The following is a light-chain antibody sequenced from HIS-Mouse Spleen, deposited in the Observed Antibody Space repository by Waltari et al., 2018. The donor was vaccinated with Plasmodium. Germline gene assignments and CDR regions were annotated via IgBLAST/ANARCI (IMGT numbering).Light chain of an antibody. CDR2: GAS. Sequence: EIVMTQSPATLSVSPGERATPSCRASQSVSSNLAWYQQKPGQAPRLLIYGASTRATGIPARFSGSGSRTEFTLTISSLQSEDFAVYYCQQYNNWSFTFGPGTKVDIK. CDR1: QSVSSN. CDR3: QQYNNWSFT. J-gene: IGKJ3*01. V-gene: IGKV3-15*01.